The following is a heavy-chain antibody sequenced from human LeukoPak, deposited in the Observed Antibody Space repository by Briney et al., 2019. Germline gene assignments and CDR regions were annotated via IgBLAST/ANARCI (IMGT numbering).Heavy chain of an antibody. CDR2: IYYSGST. D-gene: IGHD4-23*01. CDR3: ARLNWAYGGNSGVDY. J-gene: IGHJ4*02. CDR1: GGSISSSSYY. Sequence: TSETLSLTCTVSGGSISSSSYYWGWIRQPPGKGLEWIGSIYYSGSTYYNPSLKSRVTISVDTSKNQFSLKLSSVTAADTAVYYCARLNWAYGGNSGVDYWGQGTLVTVSS. V-gene: IGHV4-39*07.